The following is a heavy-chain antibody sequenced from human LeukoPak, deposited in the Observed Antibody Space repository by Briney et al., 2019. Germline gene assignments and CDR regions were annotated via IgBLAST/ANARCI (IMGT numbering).Heavy chain of an antibody. D-gene: IGHD3-16*01. J-gene: IGHJ5*02. Sequence: QPGGSLRLSCAASGFTFSSYGMHWVRQAPGKGLEWVAFIRYDGSNKYYADSVKGRFTISRDNSKNTLYLQMNSLRAEDTAVYYCAKDLEWGSPRWFDPWGQGTLVTVSS. CDR1: GFTFSSYG. V-gene: IGHV3-30*02. CDR2: IRYDGSNK. CDR3: AKDLEWGSPRWFDP.